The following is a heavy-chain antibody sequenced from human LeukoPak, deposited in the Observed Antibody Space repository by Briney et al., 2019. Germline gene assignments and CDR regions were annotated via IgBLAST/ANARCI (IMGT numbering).Heavy chain of an antibody. V-gene: IGHV3-13*01. J-gene: IGHJ2*01. D-gene: IGHD6-13*01. CDR3: ARATYSSTWYSRYFDL. Sequence: GGSLRLSRAASGFTFSSYDMHWVRQATGKGLEWVSGIGTAGDIYYPGSVKGRFTISRENAKKSLYLQMDSLRAGDTAVYYCARATYSSTWYSRYFDLWGRGTLVTVSS. CDR1: GFTFSSYD. CDR2: IGTAGDI.